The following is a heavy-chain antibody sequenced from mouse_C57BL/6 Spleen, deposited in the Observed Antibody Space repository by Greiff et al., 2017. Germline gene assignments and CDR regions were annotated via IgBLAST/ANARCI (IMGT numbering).Heavy chain of an antibody. Sequence: VQLKESGPELVKPGASVKISCKASGYSFTGYYMNWVKQSPEKSLEWIGEINPSTGGTTYNQKFKAKATLTVDKSSSTAYMQLKSLTSEDSAVYYCARGGSPWFAYWGQGTLVTVSA. V-gene: IGHV1-42*01. CDR2: INPSTGGT. CDR3: ARGGSPWFAY. D-gene: IGHD6-1*01. J-gene: IGHJ3*01. CDR1: GYSFTGYY.